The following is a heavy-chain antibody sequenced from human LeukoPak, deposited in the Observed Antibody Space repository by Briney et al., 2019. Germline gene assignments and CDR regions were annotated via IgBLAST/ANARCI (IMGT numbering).Heavy chain of an antibody. CDR1: GFTFSSYA. D-gene: IGHD1-26*01. J-gene: IGHJ4*02. Sequence: SGGSLRLSCAASGFTFSSYAMHWVRQAPGKGLEWVAVISYDGSNKYYADSVKGRFTISRDNSKNTLYLQMNSLRAEDTAVYYCARDTPARIVGATDYYFDYWGQGTLVTVSS. CDR3: ARDTPARIVGATDYYFDY. V-gene: IGHV3-30*04. CDR2: ISYDGSNK.